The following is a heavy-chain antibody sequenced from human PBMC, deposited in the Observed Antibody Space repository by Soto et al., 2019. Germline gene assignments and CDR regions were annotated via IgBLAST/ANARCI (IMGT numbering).Heavy chain of an antibody. J-gene: IGHJ6*02. D-gene: IGHD3-10*01. V-gene: IGHV1-69*13. CDR2: IIPIFGTA. CDR1: GGTFSSYA. CDR3: AKGAGYYGAGRRYYYFGMDV. Sequence: SVKVSCKASGGTFSSYAISWVRQAPGQGLEWMGGIIPIFGTANYAQKFQGRVTITADESTSTAYMELSSLRSEDTAVYYCAKGAGYYGAGRRYYYFGMDVWGQGTTVTVSS.